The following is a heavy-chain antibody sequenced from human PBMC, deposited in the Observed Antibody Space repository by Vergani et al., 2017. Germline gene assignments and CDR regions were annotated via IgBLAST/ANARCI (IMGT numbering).Heavy chain of an antibody. J-gene: IGHJ4*02. Sequence: EVQLLESGGGSAQPGESLRLSCVASGFTFTAHGLNWVRQGPGKGLEWVSGISGQNFRTHYADSVKVRFTISRDDSKNTGYLQINSVRADDKAFYYCAGLYSDGGFSAFWGQGTLVTVSS. CDR3: AGLYSDGGFSAF. CDR1: GFTFTAHG. V-gene: IGHV3-23*01. D-gene: IGHD2-21*01. CDR2: ISGQNFRT.